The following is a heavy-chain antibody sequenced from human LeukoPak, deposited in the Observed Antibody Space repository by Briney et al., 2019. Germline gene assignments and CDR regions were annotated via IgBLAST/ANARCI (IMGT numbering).Heavy chain of an antibody. CDR2: FDPEDGET. J-gene: IGHJ4*02. CDR1: GYTLTELS. CDR3: ATASGYSGYDYDY. Sequence: AASVTVSFTVSGYTLTELSTHWVRQAPGKGLEWMGGFDPEDGETIYAQKFQGRVTMTEDTSTDTAYMELSSLRSEDTAVYYCATASGYSGYDYDYGGQGTLVTVSS. D-gene: IGHD5-12*01. V-gene: IGHV1-24*01.